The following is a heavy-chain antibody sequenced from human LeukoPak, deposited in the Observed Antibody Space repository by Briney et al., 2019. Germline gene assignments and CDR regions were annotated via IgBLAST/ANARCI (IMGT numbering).Heavy chain of an antibody. CDR2: ISTDGSST. CDR1: GFTFSSYW. Sequence: GGSLRLSCAASGFTFSSYWMHWVRQAPGKGLVWVSRISTDGSSTNSADSVKGRLTISRDNAKNTLYLQMNRLRAEDTAVYYCVREYSSSSGRAFDIWGQGTMVTVSP. D-gene: IGHD6-6*01. J-gene: IGHJ3*02. CDR3: VREYSSSSGRAFDI. V-gene: IGHV3-74*01.